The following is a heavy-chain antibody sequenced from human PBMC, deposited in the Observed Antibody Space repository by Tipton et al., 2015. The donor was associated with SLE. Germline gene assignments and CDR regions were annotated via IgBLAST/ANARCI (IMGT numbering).Heavy chain of an antibody. Sequence: SLRLSCAASRFTFNNYWMTWVRQAPGKGLEWVANIKQGGSKIYYLDSVKGRFTISRDNAKNSLYMQMNNLRAEDSAIYYCATDGTSFKYWGQGTLVIVSS. CDR2: IKQGGSKI. CDR3: ATDGTSFKY. CDR1: RFTFNNYW. J-gene: IGHJ4*02. V-gene: IGHV3-7*01.